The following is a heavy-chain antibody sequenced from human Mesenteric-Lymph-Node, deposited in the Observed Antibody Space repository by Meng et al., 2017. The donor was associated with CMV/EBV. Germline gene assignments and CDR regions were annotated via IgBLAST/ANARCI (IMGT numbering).Heavy chain of an antibody. Sequence: GGSLRLSCAASGFTFSSYAMSWVRQAPGKGLEWVAAISCSGGSTYYADSVKGRFTISRDNSKHTLYLQMNSLRAEDTAVYYCAKDPNPIRYFDHRANFDYWGQGTLVTVSS. CDR2: ISCSGGST. V-gene: IGHV3-23*01. CDR1: GFTFSSYA. J-gene: IGHJ4*02. CDR3: AKDPNPIRYFDHRANFDY. D-gene: IGHD3-9*01.